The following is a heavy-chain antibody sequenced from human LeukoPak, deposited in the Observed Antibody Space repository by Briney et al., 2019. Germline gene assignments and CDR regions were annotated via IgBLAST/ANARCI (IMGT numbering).Heavy chain of an antibody. D-gene: IGHD2/OR15-2a*01. Sequence: SETLSLTCAVYGGSFSGYYWSWIRQPPGKGLEWIGEINHSGSTNYNPSLKSRVTISVDTSKNQFSLKLSSVTAADTAVYYCARLSFLWFDPWGQETLVTVSS. J-gene: IGHJ5*02. CDR2: INHSGST. CDR1: GGSFSGYY. CDR3: ARLSFLWFDP. V-gene: IGHV4-34*01.